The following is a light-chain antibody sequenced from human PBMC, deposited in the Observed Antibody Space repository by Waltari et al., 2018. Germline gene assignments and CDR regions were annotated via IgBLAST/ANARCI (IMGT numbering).Light chain of an antibody. CDR2: DDS. Sequence: SYVLTQPPSVSVAPGKTARITCGGNNIGSKSVHWYQQKPGQAPVLVVYDDSDRPSGLPERFSGSNSGHTAPLTISRVEAGDEADYSCQVWDSSSDHWVFGGGTKLTVL. J-gene: IGLJ3*02. V-gene: IGLV3-21*03. CDR1: NIGSKS. CDR3: QVWDSSSDHWV.